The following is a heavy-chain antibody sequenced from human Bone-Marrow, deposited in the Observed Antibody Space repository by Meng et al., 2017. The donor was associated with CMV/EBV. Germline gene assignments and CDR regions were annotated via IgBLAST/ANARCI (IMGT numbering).Heavy chain of an antibody. J-gene: IGHJ4*02. Sequence: GESLKISCAASGFTFSSYSMNWVRQAPGKGLEWVSYISSSSSTIYYADSVKGRFTISRDNAKNSLYLQMNSLRAEDTAVYYCARGPRGQPTPGDYWGQGTLVTVYS. D-gene: IGHD3-10*01. V-gene: IGHV3-48*04. CDR3: ARGPRGQPTPGDY. CDR2: ISSSSSTI. CDR1: GFTFSSYS.